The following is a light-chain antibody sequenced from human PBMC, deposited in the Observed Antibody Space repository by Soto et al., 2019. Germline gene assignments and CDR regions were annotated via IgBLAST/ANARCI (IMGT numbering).Light chain of an antibody. CDR2: GAS. V-gene: IGKV3-15*01. J-gene: IGKJ1*01. CDR1: QSVSSN. CDR3: HQYNNWPPWT. Sequence: EIVMTQSQATLSVSPGERATLSCRASQSVSSNLAGYQQKPGQAPRLLIYGASTRATGIPARFSGSGSGTDFTLTISSLQSEDFAVYYCHQYNNWPPWTFGQGTKVEIK.